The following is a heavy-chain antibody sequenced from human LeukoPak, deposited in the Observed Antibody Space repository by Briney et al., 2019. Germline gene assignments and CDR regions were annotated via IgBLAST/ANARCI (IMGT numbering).Heavy chain of an antibody. J-gene: IGHJ4*02. CDR3: ARNRDGYNSFDY. D-gene: IGHD5-24*01. CDR2: IYYSGST. V-gene: IGHV4-31*03. Sequence: SETLSLTCTVSGGSISSGDYYWSWIRQPPGKGLEWIGYIYYSGSTYYNPSLKSRVTISVDTSKNHFSLKLGSVTAADTAVYYCARNRDGYNSFDYWGQGTLVTVSS. CDR1: GGSISSGDYY.